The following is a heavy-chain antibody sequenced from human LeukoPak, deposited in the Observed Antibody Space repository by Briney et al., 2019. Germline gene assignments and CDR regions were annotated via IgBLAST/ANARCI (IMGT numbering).Heavy chain of an antibody. CDR1: DGSISIYY. J-gene: IGHJ4*02. Sequence: PSETLSLTCTVSDGSISIYYWNWIRQPPGKGLEWIGEISHSGSTNYNPSLKSRVAISVDKSKNQFSLKLSSVTAADTAVYYCARNGGNSDFDYWGQGNLVTVSS. V-gene: IGHV4-59*12. CDR3: ARNGGNSDFDY. CDR2: ISHSGST. D-gene: IGHD4-23*01.